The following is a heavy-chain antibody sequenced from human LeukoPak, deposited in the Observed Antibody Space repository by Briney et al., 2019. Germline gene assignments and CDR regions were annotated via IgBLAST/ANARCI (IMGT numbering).Heavy chain of an antibody. J-gene: IGHJ4*02. CDR3: ARKKVADY. CDR1: GGSISSSSYY. Sequence: SETLSLTCTVSGGSISSSSYYWGWIRQPPGKGLEWIGEINHSGSTNYNPSLKSRVTISVDTSKNQFSLKLSSVTAADTAVYYCARKKVADYWGQGTLVTVSS. V-gene: IGHV4-39*07. CDR2: INHSGST.